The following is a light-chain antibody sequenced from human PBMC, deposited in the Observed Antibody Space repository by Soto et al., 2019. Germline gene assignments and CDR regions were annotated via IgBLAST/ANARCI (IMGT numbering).Light chain of an antibody. CDR2: DAS. J-gene: IGKJ1*01. CDR1: QSVSSSY. Sequence: EIVLTQSPGTLSLSPGERATLSCRASQSVSSSYLARYQQKPGLAPRLLIYDASSRSTGIPDRFSGNGSGTVFALAISRRGPEDFAVYYCQQYGSSPGTFGQGTKVEIK. CDR3: QQYGSSPGT. V-gene: IGKV3-20*01.